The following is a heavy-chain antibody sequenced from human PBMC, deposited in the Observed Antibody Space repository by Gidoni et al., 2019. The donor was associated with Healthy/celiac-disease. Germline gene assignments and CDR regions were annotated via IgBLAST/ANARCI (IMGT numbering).Heavy chain of an antibody. D-gene: IGHD3-22*01. J-gene: IGHJ4*02. V-gene: IGHV4-34*01. CDR3: ARVGREFAIVVPPGYFDY. CDR2: INHSGST. CDR1: GGSFSGYY. Sequence: QVQLQQWGAGLLKPSETLSLTCAVYGGSFSGYYWRWIRQPPGKGLEWIGEINHSGSTNYNPSLKSRVTISVDTSKNQFSLKLSSVTAADTAVYYCARVGREFAIVVPPGYFDYWGQGTLVTVSS.